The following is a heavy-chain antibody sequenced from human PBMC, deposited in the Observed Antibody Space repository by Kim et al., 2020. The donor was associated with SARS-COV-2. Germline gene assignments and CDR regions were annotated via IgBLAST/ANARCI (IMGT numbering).Heavy chain of an antibody. Sequence: GGSLRLSCAASGFTVSSNYMSWVRQAPGKGLEWVLVIYSGDSTYYADSVKGRFTISRDNSKNTLYLQMNSLRAEDTAVYYCARGAYIRILFGRIYSYGMDVWGQGTTVTVSS. D-gene: IGHD3-3*02. V-gene: IGHV3-66*01. CDR3: ARGAYIRILFGRIYSYGMDV. CDR1: GFTVSSNY. J-gene: IGHJ6*02. CDR2: IYSGDST.